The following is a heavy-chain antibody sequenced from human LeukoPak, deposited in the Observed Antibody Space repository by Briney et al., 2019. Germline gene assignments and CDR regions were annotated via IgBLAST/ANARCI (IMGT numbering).Heavy chain of an antibody. CDR3: ARGKDSSSPPGSP. CDR2: IYYSGST. CDR1: GGSISSYY. D-gene: IGHD6-6*01. J-gene: IGHJ5*02. V-gene: IGHV4-59*01. Sequence: SETLSLTCTVSGGSISSYYWSWIRQPPGKGLEWIGYIYYSGSTNYNPSLKSRVTISVDTSKNQFSLKLSSVTAADTAVYYCARGKDSSSPPGSPWGQGTLVTVSS.